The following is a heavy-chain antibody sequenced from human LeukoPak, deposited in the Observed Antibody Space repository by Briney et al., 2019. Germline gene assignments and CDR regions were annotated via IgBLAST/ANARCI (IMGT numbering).Heavy chain of an antibody. D-gene: IGHD3-3*01. J-gene: IGHJ3*02. V-gene: IGHV2-5*01. CDR1: GFSLSTSGVG. CDR2: IYWNDDK. CDR3: PHRRPADYDFWSEAGAFDI. Sequence: SGPTLVKPTQTLTLTCTFSGFSLSTSGVGVGWIRQPPGKALEWLALIYWNDDKRYSPSLKSRLTITKDTSKNQVVLTMTNMDPVDTATYYCPHRRPADYDFWSEAGAFDIWGQGTMVTVSS.